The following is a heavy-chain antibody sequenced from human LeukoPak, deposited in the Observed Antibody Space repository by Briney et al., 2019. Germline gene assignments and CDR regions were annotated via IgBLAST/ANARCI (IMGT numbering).Heavy chain of an antibody. J-gene: IGHJ6*03. Sequence: PGGTLRLSCAASGFTFNEMNWVRQAPGKGLEWVSYISSSGSTIYYADSVKGRFTISRDNAKNSLYLQMNSLRAEDTAVYYCATYKGKVRGVTMYYYYYMDVWGKGTTVTISS. CDR3: ATYKGKVRGVTMYYYYYMDV. V-gene: IGHV3-48*03. CDR2: ISSSGSTI. CDR1: GFTFNE. D-gene: IGHD3-10*01.